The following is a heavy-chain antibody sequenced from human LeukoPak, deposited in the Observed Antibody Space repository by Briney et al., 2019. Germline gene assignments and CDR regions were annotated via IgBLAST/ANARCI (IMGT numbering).Heavy chain of an antibody. V-gene: IGHV3-23*01. CDR2: LSGSGINT. Sequence: GGSLRLSCAASGFTFSNSAMSWVCQAPGKGLEWVSTLSGSGINTYYADSVKGRFTISRDNSKNTLYLQMNTLRAEDSALYYCAKGIYSSGWSYFDYWGHGTLVTVSS. CDR3: AKGIYSSGWSYFDY. CDR1: GFTFSNSA. J-gene: IGHJ4*01. D-gene: IGHD6-19*01.